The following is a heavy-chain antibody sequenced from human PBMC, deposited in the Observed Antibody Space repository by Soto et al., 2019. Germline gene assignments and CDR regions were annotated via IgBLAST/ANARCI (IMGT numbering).Heavy chain of an antibody. CDR3: AKSPFIIVVVPAANYYYMHV. Sequence: PGGSLRLSCAASGFTFSSYAMSWVRQAPGKGLEWVSAISGSGGSTYYADSVKGRFTISRDNSKNTLYLQMNSLRAEDTAVYYCAKSPFIIVVVPAANYYYMHVWGKGTTVTVSS. D-gene: IGHD2-2*01. J-gene: IGHJ6*03. CDR2: ISGSGGST. V-gene: IGHV3-23*01. CDR1: GFTFSSYA.